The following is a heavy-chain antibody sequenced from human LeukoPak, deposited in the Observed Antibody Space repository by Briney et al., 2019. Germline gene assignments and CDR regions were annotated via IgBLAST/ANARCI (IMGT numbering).Heavy chain of an antibody. CDR3: ARDLKVAAAGTPAYYYGMDV. CDR2: ISSSSSNI. Sequence: GGSLRLSCAASGFTFSTYTMDWVRQAPGKGLEWVSSISSSSSNIYYADSVKGRFTISRDNAKNSLYLQMNSLRVDDTAVYYCARDLKVAAAGTPAYYYGMDVWGQGTTVTVSS. V-gene: IGHV3-21*01. J-gene: IGHJ6*02. D-gene: IGHD6-13*01. CDR1: GFTFSTYT.